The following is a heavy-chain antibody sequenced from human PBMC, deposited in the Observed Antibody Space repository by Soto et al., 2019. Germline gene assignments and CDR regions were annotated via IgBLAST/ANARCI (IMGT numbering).Heavy chain of an antibody. D-gene: IGHD6-13*01. Sequence: GESLKISCKGSAYSFTTYWIGWVRQMPGQGLEWVGVIYPGDSRTRYSPPFQGQVTISADKSISTAYLQWSSLKASDTAMYYCARRRAAAGTSFWFDPWGQGTLVTVSS. CDR1: AYSFTTYW. CDR2: IYPGDSRT. J-gene: IGHJ5*02. V-gene: IGHV5-51*01. CDR3: ARRRAAAGTSFWFDP.